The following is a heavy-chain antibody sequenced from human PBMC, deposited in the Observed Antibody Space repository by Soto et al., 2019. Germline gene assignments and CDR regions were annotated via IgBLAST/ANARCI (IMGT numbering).Heavy chain of an antibody. CDR1: GYTFTTYG. D-gene: IGHD3-22*01. CDR3: ARGPTDYYDNSGNYFLDY. V-gene: IGHV1-18*01. J-gene: IGHJ4*01. Sequence: HVQLVQSGAEVKKPGASVKVSCKASGYTFTTYGMSWVRQAPGQGLDWMGWISTYNGNTKYAERLQGRVTMTTDTTTSTAYMELRSLTCDDTAVYYCARGPTDYYDNSGNYFLDYWGHGTLVTVSS. CDR2: ISTYNGNT.